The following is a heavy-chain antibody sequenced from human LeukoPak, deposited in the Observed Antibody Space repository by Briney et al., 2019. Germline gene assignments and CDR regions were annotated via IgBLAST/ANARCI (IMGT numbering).Heavy chain of an antibody. CDR2: INPNSGGT. Sequence: ASVKVSCKASGYTFTGYYMHWVRQAPGQGLEWMGWINPNSGGTNYAQKFQGRVTMIRDTSISTAYMELSRLRSDDTAVYYCARDGSLAVVEAFDIWGQGTMVTVSS. D-gene: IGHD2-15*01. CDR1: GYTFTGYY. CDR3: ARDGSLAVVEAFDI. V-gene: IGHV1-2*02. J-gene: IGHJ3*02.